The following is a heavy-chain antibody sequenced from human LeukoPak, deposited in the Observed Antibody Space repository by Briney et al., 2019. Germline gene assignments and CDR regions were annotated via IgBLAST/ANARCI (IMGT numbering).Heavy chain of an antibody. J-gene: IGHJ4*02. CDR2: IKSKTDGGTT. Sequence: GGSLRLSCAASGFTFSNAWMSWVRQAPGKGLEWVGRIKSKTDGGTTDYAAPVKGRFTISRDDSKNTLNLQMNSLKTEDTAVYYCTTDQFYYYDSSGYRHWGQGTLVTVSS. CDR1: GFTFSNAW. CDR3: TTDQFYYYDSSGYRH. D-gene: IGHD3-22*01. V-gene: IGHV3-15*01.